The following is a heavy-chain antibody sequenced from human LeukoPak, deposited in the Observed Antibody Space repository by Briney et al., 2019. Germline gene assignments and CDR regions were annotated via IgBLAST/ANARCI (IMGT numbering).Heavy chain of an antibody. D-gene: IGHD4-23*01. CDR3: ARLDYGGSEVVDY. V-gene: IGHV5-51*01. CDR1: GYRFSDYW. CDR2: TYLDDSDT. J-gene: IGHJ4*02. Sequence: GESLKISCQASGYRFSDYWIGWVRQMPGKGLEWMGITYLDDSDTKYSPSFQGQVTISADKSINTAYLQWSSLKASDTAIFYCARLDYGGSEVVDYWGQGTLVTVSS.